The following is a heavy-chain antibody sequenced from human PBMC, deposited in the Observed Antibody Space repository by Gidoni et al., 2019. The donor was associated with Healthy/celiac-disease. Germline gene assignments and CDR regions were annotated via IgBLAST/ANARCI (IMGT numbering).Heavy chain of an antibody. CDR1: GGSVSSGSYY. V-gene: IGHV4-61*01. J-gene: IGHJ3*02. CDR3: ARGEGGI. Sequence: QVQLQESGPGLVKPSETLSLTCTVSGGSVSSGSYYWSWIRQPPGKGLEWIGYIYYSGSTNYNPSLKSRVTISVDTSKNQFSLKLSSVTAADTAVYYCARGEGGIWGQGTMVTVSS. CDR2: IYYSGST. D-gene: IGHD1-26*01.